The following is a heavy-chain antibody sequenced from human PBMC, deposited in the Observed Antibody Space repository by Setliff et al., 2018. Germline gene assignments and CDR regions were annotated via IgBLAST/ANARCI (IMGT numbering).Heavy chain of an antibody. CDR1: GGSISSAY. CDR2: IYSSGST. J-gene: IGHJ5*02. V-gene: IGHV4-59*01. CDR3: ARAAKYDSSGYYGFWFDP. Sequence: PSETLSLTCTVSGGSISSAYWSWIRQPPGEGLEWIGYIYSSGSTNYNPSLKSRVTISVDTSKNQFSLKLRSVTAADTAVYYCARAAKYDSSGYYGFWFDPWGQGTLVTVSS. D-gene: IGHD3-22*01.